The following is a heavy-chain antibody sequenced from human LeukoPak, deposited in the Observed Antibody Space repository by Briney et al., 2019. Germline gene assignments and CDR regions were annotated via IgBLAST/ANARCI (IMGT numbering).Heavy chain of an antibody. CDR1: GYSISSGSY. J-gene: IGHJ4*02. Sequence: TSETLSLTCAVSGYSISSGSYWGWIRQPPGKGLEWIGSMFHSGDTYHNPPLKSRVTISADTSKNQFSLKLTSVTAADTAVYYCAKVGAYGDYARQDYWGQGTLVTVSS. CDR3: AKVGAYGDYARQDY. V-gene: IGHV4-38-2*01. CDR2: MFHSGDT. D-gene: IGHD4-17*01.